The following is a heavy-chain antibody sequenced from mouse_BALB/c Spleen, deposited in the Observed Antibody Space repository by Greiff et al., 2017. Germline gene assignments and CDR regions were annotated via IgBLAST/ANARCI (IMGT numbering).Heavy chain of an antibody. CDR3: ARGGYDFDY. J-gene: IGHJ2*01. D-gene: IGHD2-2*01. Sequence: DVKLVESGGGLVQPGGSLKLSCAASGFTFSSYTMSWVRQTPEKRLEWVAYISNGGGSTYHPDTVKGRFTISRDNAKNTLYLQMSSLKSEDTAMYYCARGGYDFDYWGQGTTLTVSS. CDR1: GFTFSSYT. V-gene: IGHV5-12-2*01. CDR2: ISNGGGST.